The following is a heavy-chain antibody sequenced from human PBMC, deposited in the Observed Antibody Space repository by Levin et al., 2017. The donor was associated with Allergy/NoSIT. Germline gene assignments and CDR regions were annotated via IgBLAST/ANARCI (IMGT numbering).Heavy chain of an antibody. D-gene: IGHD1-7*01. CDR2: TSSRSNYI. J-gene: IGHJ4*02. V-gene: IGHV3-21*01. Sequence: GGSLRLSCAASGFTFSTSGMNWVRQAPGKGLEWVSYTSSRSNYIYYADSVKGRFTISRDNAKNSLYLQMSSLRAEDTAVYYCGRGVGGLTGTEGTIDYWGQGTLVTVSS. CDR3: GRGVGGLTGTEGTIDY. CDR1: GFTFSTSG.